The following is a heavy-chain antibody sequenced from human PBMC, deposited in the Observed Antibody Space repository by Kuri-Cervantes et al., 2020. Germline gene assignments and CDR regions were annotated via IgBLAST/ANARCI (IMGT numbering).Heavy chain of an antibody. D-gene: IGHD7-27*01. J-gene: IGHJ6*03. CDR2: ISANSNFI. CDR3: TKDSEPHWGPDWRSYHYYYYIDV. CDR1: GFIFSSYS. Sequence: GESLKISCVASGFIFSSYSMNWVRQAPGKGLEFVSSISANSNFIYNADSMRGRFTISRDNAKNSLYLQMDSLRVEDTALYFCTKDSEPHWGPDWRSYHYYYYIDVWGKGTTVTVSS. V-gene: IGHV3-21*04.